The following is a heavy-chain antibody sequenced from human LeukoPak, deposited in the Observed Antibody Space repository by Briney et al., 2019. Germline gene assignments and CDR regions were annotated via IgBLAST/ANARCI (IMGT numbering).Heavy chain of an antibody. Sequence: GGSLRLACAASGFTFSSYSMSWVRQAPGKGLEWVSSITSSSSNIHYADSVKGRFTISRDNAKNSLYLQMNSLRAEDTAVYFCARALPDYFGSGSYYRLNYWGQGTLVSVSS. D-gene: IGHD3-10*01. J-gene: IGHJ4*02. V-gene: IGHV3-21*01. CDR3: ARALPDYFGSGSYYRLNY. CDR2: ITSSSSNI. CDR1: GFTFSSYS.